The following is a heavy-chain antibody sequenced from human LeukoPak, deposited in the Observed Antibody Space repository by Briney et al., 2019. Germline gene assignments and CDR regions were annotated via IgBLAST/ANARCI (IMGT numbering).Heavy chain of an antibody. Sequence: SVKVSCKASGYTFTGYYMHWVRQAPGQGLEWMGWINPNSGGTNYAQKFQGRVTMTRDTSISTAYMELSRLRSDDTAVYYCARAGVRGVVDWFDPWGQGTLVTVSS. CDR1: GYTFTGYY. J-gene: IGHJ5*02. CDR3: ARAGVRGVVDWFDP. D-gene: IGHD3-10*01. V-gene: IGHV1-2*02. CDR2: INPNSGGT.